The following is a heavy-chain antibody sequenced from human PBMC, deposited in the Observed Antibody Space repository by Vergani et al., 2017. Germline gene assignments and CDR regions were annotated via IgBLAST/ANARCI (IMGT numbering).Heavy chain of an antibody. CDR2: INHSGST. CDR3: ARGRVRGK. J-gene: IGHJ4*02. V-gene: IGHV4-34*01. D-gene: IGHD3-10*01. CDR1: GGSFSGYY. Sequence: QVQLQQWGAGLLKPSETLSLTCAVYGGSFSGYYWSWIRQPPGKGLEWIGEINHSGSTNYNPSLKSRVTISVDTSKNQFSLKLSSVTAADTAVYYCARGRVRGKWGQGTLVTVYS.